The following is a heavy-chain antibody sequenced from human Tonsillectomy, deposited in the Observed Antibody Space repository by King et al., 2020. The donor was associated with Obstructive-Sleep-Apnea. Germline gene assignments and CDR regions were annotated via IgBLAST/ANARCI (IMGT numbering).Heavy chain of an antibody. D-gene: IGHD6-19*01. J-gene: IGHJ4*02. CDR3: ARNSSGWNGFDY. CDR2: ISWNRGSI. CDR1: GFTFDDYA. V-gene: IGHV3-9*01. Sequence: VQLVESGGGLVQPGRSLRLSCAASGFTFDDYAMHWVRQAPGKGLEWVSGISWNRGSIGYADSVKGRFTISRDNAKNSLYLQMNSLRAEDTALYYCARNSSGWNGFDYWGQGTLVTVSS.